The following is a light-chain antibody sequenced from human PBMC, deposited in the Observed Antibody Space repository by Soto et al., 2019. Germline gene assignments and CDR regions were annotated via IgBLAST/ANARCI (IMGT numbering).Light chain of an antibody. CDR3: QQYETFSGT. J-gene: IGKJ5*01. V-gene: IGKV1-5*01. Sequence: DIQMTQSPSTLSASVGDTVTVTCRAIQSVSGWLVWYQQKPGEAPKLLIYDASALPRGVPARFSGSGSGTKFTLTIASLQPDDFATYYCQQYETFSGTFGPGTRLEIK. CDR2: DAS. CDR1: QSVSGW.